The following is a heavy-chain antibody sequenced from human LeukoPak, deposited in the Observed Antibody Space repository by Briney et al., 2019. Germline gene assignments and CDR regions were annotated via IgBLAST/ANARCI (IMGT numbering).Heavy chain of an antibody. J-gene: IGHJ4*02. CDR1: GFTFSRYE. CDR2: ISSSGSTI. CDR3: ARYAGPFDY. Sequence: PGGSLILSCAASGFTFSRYEMNLVRQAPGKGLEWVSYISSSGSTIYYADSVKGRFTISKDNAKNSLYLQINSLRAEDTAVYYCARYAGPFDYWGQGTLVTVSS. V-gene: IGHV3-48*03.